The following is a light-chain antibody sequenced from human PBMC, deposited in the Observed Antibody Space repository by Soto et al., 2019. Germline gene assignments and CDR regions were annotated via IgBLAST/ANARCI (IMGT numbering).Light chain of an antibody. CDR2: DAS. CDR1: QSVSSY. CDR3: QQRNKWPTGGVT. Sequence: EIVLTQSPATLSLSPGERATLSCRASQSVSSYLAWYQQKPGQAPRLLIYDASNRATGIPARFSGSGSGTAFTLFIRSLEPVDFAVYYCQQRNKWPTGGVTFGPGTKVEIK. V-gene: IGKV3-11*01. J-gene: IGKJ3*01.